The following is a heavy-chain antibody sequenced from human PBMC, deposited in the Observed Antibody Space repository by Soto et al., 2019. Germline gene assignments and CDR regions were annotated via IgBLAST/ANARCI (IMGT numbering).Heavy chain of an antibody. CDR2: IIPVLGVT. Sequence: QVQLVQSGAEMKRPGSSVKVSCQASGSTFSSYTVSWVRQAPGQGLDWMGRIIPVLGVTNYAQTFKGRVTITANKSRTTAYIELRSMGSGETAVYSCARRRYCGADCYSKYYYGMDVWGQGTTVTVSS. V-gene: IGHV1-69*02. CDR3: ARRRYCGADCYSKYYYGMDV. D-gene: IGHD2-21*02. J-gene: IGHJ6*02. CDR1: GSTFSSYT.